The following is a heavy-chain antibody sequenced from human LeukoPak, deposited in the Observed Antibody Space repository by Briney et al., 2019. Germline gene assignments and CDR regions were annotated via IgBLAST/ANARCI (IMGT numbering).Heavy chain of an antibody. J-gene: IGHJ4*02. CDR3: ARALYGSGSYFDY. D-gene: IGHD3-10*01. Sequence: GESLKISCKGSGYRFTSYWIGWVRQMPGKGLEWMGIIYPGDSDTRYSPSFQGQVTISADKSISAAYLQWSSLKASDTAMYYCARALYGSGSYFDYWGQGTLVTVSS. CDR2: IYPGDSDT. V-gene: IGHV5-51*01. CDR1: GYRFTSYW.